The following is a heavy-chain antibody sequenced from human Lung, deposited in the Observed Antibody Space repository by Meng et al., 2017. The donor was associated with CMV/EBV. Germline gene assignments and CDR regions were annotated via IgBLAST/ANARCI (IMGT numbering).Heavy chain of an antibody. J-gene: IGHJ5*02. CDR3: ASGTCPYDICYPTFSWFDP. Sequence: LTGYYMHWVRQAPGQGLEWMGWINPNSGGTNYAEKFQGRVTMTWDTSTSTAFMDLSRLGYDDTAVYFCASGTCPYDICYPTFSWFDPWGQGTLVTVSS. V-gene: IGHV1-2*02. CDR2: INPNSGGT. D-gene: IGHD2-8*01. CDR1: LTGYY.